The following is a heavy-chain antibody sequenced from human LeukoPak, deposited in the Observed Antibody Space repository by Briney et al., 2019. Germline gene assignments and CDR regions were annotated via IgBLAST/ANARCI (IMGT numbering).Heavy chain of an antibody. CDR2: IRYDGSNK. J-gene: IGHJ4*02. V-gene: IGHV3-30*02. CDR1: GFTFSSYG. Sequence: PGGSLRLSCAASGFTFSSYGMHWVRQAPGKGLERVAFIRYDGSNKYYADSVKGRFTISRDNSKNTLYLQMNSLRAEDTAVYYCAKEWFGEAYFDYWGQGTLVTVSS. D-gene: IGHD3-10*01. CDR3: AKEWFGEAYFDY.